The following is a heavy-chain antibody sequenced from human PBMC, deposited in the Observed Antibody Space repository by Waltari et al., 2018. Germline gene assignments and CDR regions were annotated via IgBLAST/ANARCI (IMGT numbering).Heavy chain of an antibody. V-gene: IGHV3-21*01. Sequence: EVQLVESGGGLVKPGGSLRLSCAASGFTFSSYSMNWVRQAPGKGLEWVSSISSSSSYIYYADSVKGRFTISRDNAKNSLYLQMNSLRAEDTAVYYCARDSGLAGYYYYMDVWGKGTTVTVSS. J-gene: IGHJ6*03. CDR2: ISSSSSYI. CDR1: GFTFSSYS. D-gene: IGHD3-3*02. CDR3: ARDSGLAGYYYYMDV.